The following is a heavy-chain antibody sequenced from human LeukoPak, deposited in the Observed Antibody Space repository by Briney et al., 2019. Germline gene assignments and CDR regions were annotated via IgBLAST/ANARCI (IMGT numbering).Heavy chain of an antibody. CDR3: ARLGALHDAFDV. CDR2: IHYSGST. J-gene: IGHJ3*01. D-gene: IGHD3-16*01. Sequence: SETLSLTCTVSGDSIRGYYWSWIRQPPGKGLEWIGNIHYSGSTKYNPSLKSRVTISVDTSKNQFSLKVSSLTAADTAVYYCARLGALHDAFDVWGQATLVTVSS. V-gene: IGHV4-59*12. CDR1: GDSIRGYY.